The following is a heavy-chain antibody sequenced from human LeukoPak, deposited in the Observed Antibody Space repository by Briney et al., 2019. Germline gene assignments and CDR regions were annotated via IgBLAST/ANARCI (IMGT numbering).Heavy chain of an antibody. CDR3: ARDASNWGYDY. D-gene: IGHD7-27*01. CDR2: IWYDGSNE. J-gene: IGHJ4*02. Sequence: GRSLRLSCAASGFIFSTYDMHWVRQAPGKGLEWVAIIWYDGSNEYYADSVKGRFTISRDNSKNTLYLQMNSLRAEDTAVYYCARDASNWGYDYWGQGTLVTVSS. CDR1: GFIFSTYD. V-gene: IGHV3-33*01.